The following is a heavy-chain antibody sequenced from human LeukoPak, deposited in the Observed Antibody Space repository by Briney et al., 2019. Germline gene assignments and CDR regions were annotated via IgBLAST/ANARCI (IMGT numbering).Heavy chain of an antibody. V-gene: IGHV4-61*02. CDR3: ARDSLATRTPFDY. Sequence: PSETLSLTSTVSGGSISSGSYYWSWIRQPAGKGLEWTGRIYTSGSTNYNPSLKSRVTISVDTSKNQFSLKLSSVTAADTAVYYCARDSLATRTPFDYWGQGTLVTVSS. J-gene: IGHJ4*02. CDR1: GGSISSGSYY. D-gene: IGHD5-24*01. CDR2: IYTSGST.